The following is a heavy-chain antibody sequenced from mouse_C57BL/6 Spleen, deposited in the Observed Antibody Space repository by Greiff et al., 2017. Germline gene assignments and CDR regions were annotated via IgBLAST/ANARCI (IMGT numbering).Heavy chain of an antibody. J-gene: IGHJ4*01. Sequence: VKLMESGPGLVQPSQSLSITCTVSGFSLTSYGVHWVRQSPGKGLEWLGVIWSGGSTDYNAAFISRLSISKDNSKSQVFFKMNSLQADDTAIYYCASGITTEDAMDYWGQGTSVTVSS. CDR2: IWSGGST. D-gene: IGHD1-1*01. V-gene: IGHV2-2*01. CDR3: ASGITTEDAMDY. CDR1: GFSLTSYG.